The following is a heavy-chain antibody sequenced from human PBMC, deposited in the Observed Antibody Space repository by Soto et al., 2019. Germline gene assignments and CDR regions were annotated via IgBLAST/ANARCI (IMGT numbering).Heavy chain of an antibody. Sequence: QVQLVQSGAEVKKPGSSVKVSCKASGGTFSSYAISWVRQAPGQGLEWMGGIIPIFGTANYAQKFQGRVTITADESTSTAYMELSSLRSEDTAVYYRARGQDIVVVPAAMGGRYYYGMDVWGQGTTVTVSS. CDR3: ARGQDIVVVPAAMGGRYYYGMDV. CDR1: GGTFSSYA. V-gene: IGHV1-69*01. J-gene: IGHJ6*02. CDR2: IIPIFGTA. D-gene: IGHD2-2*01.